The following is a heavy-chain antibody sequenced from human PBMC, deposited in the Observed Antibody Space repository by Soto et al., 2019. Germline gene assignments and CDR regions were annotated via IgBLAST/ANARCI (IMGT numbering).Heavy chain of an antibody. CDR3: TTSGPFCSNGVCKLPYYYGKDV. V-gene: IGHV3-15*07. J-gene: IGHJ6*02. Sequence: EVQLVESGGGLVKPGGSLRPSCAASGFTFNNAWMNWVRQAPGKGLEWVGRIKTKTDGGTTDYAAPVKGRFTISRDDSKSTLYLQMNSLKIEDSAVYYCTTSGPFCSNGVCKLPYYYGKDVWGLGTTVAVSS. D-gene: IGHD2-8*01. CDR1: GFTFNNAW. CDR2: IKTKTDGGTT.